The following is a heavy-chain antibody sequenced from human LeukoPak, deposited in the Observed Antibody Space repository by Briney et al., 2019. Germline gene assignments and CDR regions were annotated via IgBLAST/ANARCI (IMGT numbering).Heavy chain of an antibody. CDR3: AVTIAAAVRWFDP. CDR2: IYHSGST. J-gene: IGHJ5*02. V-gene: IGHV4-4*02. CDR1: GGSISSSNW. Sequence: PSETLSLTCAASGGSISSSNWWSWVLPPPGKGLEWIGEIYHSGSTNYNPSLKSRVTISVDKSKNQFSLKLSSVTAADTAVYYCAVTIAAAVRWFDPWGQGTLITVSS. D-gene: IGHD6-13*01.